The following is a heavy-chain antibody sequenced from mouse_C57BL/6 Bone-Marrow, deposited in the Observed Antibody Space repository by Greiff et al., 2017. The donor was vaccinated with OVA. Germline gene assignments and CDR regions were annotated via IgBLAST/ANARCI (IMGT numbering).Heavy chain of an antibody. CDR2: IWSGGST. J-gene: IGHJ1*03. D-gene: IGHD1-1*01. CDR3: ARVYYGSSYAYFDV. V-gene: IGHV2-2*01. Sequence: VQLQQSGPGLVQPSQSLSITCTVSGFSLTSYGVHWVRQSPGKGLEWLGVIWSGGSTDYNAAFISRLSISKDNSKSQVFFKMNSLQADDTAIYYCARVYYGSSYAYFDVWGTGTTVTVSS. CDR1: GFSLTSYG.